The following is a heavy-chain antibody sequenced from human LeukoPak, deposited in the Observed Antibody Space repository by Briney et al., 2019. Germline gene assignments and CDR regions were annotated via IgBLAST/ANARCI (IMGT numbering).Heavy chain of an antibody. CDR2: TYHSGST. CDR3: ATSKGSSWAVFDY. Sequence: SETLSLTCTVSGVSISSGGYYWNWIRQPPGKGLEWIGYTYHSGSTYYNPSLKSRVTISVDRSKNQFSLKLSSVTAADTAMYYCATSKGSSWAVFDYWAREPWSPSPQ. V-gene: IGHV4-30-2*01. CDR1: GVSISSGGYY. J-gene: IGHJ4*02. D-gene: IGHD6-13*01.